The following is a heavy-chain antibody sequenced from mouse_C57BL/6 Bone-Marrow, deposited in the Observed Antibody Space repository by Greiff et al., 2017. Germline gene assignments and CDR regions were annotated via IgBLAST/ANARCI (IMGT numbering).Heavy chain of an antibody. V-gene: IGHV1-81*01. CDR2: IYPRSGNT. CDR1: GYTFTSYG. Sequence: QVQLQQSGAELARPGASVKLSCKASGYTFTSYGISWVKQRTGQGLEWIGEIYPRSGNTYYNEKFKGKATLTADKSSSTAYMELRGLTSEDYAVYFCARGRRYDYFPSWFAYWGQGTLVTVSA. D-gene: IGHD2-4*01. CDR3: ARGRRYDYFPSWFAY. J-gene: IGHJ3*01.